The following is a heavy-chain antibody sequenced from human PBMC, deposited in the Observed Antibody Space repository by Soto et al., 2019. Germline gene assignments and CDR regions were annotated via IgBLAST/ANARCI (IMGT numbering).Heavy chain of an antibody. J-gene: IGHJ4*02. V-gene: IGHV3-15*07. CDR2: VKTNAERGKT. D-gene: IGHD1-1*01. CDR3: ICRIRTTNDN. CDR1: GFPFTTVW. Sequence: EVQLVESGGGLVKPGGSLRLSCVASGFPFTTVWMNWVRQAPGKGPEWLGRVKTNAERGKTDDAAPANGRLTILRDDSINTVYLQMTSLRIEDAAVYYCICRIRTTNDNWGQGTLVTVSS.